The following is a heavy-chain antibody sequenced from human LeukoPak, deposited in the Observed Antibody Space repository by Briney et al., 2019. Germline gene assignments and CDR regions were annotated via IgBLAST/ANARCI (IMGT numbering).Heavy chain of an antibody. Sequence: GGSLRLSCAASGFTFSSYALSWVRQAPGKGLEWVSGISDTGDSTYYADSVKGRFTISRDNSKNTLYLQMNSLRADDTAVYYCAKDRLGAAAGFFDYWGQGTLVTVSS. CDR3: AKDRLGAAAGFFDY. J-gene: IGHJ4*02. D-gene: IGHD6-13*01. V-gene: IGHV3-23*01. CDR2: ISDTGDST. CDR1: GFTFSSYA.